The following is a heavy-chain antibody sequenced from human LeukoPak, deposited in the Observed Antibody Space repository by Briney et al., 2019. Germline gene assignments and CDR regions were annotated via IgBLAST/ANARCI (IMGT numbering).Heavy chain of an antibody. J-gene: IGHJ3*02. D-gene: IGHD5-12*01. CDR3: ARDLEASPGYEGADALDI. CDR2: VRPNNGAT. V-gene: IGHV1-2*02. Sequence: ASVKVSCKASGYTFTDFYIHWVRHAPGQGLEGMGWVRPNNGATKYAEKFQGRVTMTRDTSTSTAHMELSSLRSDDTAEYYCARDLEASPGYEGADALDIWGQGTMVTVSS. CDR1: GYTFTDFY.